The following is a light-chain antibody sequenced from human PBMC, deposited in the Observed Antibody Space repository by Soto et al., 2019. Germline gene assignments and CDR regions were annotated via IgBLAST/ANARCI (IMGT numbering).Light chain of an antibody. J-gene: IGLJ2*01. CDR2: EDN. V-gene: IGLV6-57*02. CDR3: QSYDSSNQVV. CDR1: SGSIASNY. Sequence: NFMLTQPHSVSESPGKTVTISCTGSSGSIASNYVQWYQQRPGSAPTTVIYEDNQRPSGVPNRFSGSIDSSSNSASLTSSGLKTEDEADYYCQSYDSSNQVVFGGGTKLTVL.